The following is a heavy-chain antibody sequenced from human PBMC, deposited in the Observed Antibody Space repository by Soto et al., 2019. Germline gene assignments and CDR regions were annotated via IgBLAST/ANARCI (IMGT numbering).Heavy chain of an antibody. D-gene: IGHD6-13*01. V-gene: IGHV4-39*01. CDR1: GASISSRSSY. Sequence: PWETLSLTCIVSGASISSRSSYWGWIRQPPGKGLEWVGTFYSGSTYNNPSLKSRVTISVDTSKNQFSLKLSSVAAEDTAIYYCATTRGIAVGGSFDHWGQGTLVTVSS. J-gene: IGHJ5*02. CDR2: FYSGST. CDR3: ATTRGIAVGGSFDH.